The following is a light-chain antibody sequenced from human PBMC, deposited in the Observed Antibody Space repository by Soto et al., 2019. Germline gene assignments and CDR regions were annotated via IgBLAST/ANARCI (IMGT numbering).Light chain of an antibody. Sequence: QSVLTQPPSASGSPGQSVTISCTGTSSDVGSYDYVSWYQQHPGKAPKLMIYEVSKRPSWVPDRFSGSKSGNTASLTVSGLQAADEADYFCKSYAGSNTYVFGRGTKVTVL. J-gene: IGLJ1*01. CDR1: SSDVGSYDY. CDR2: EVS. V-gene: IGLV2-8*01. CDR3: KSYAGSNTYV.